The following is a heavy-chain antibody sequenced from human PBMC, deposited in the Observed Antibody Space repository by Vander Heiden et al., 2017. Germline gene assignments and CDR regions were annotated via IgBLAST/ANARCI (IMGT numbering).Heavy chain of an antibody. D-gene: IGHD1-26*01. CDR1: GFSLSTNGVT. J-gene: IGHJ4*02. V-gene: IGHV2-5*02. Sequence: QITLKESGPTLVKPTQTVTLTCTFSGFSLSTNGVTVGWIRQPPGKALEWLALIYWDDDKRYSPSLKNRLTITKDASKNQVVLTLTNMDPVDSATYYCTHSIVGVPWFFDYWGQGALVTVSS. CDR2: IYWDDDK. CDR3: THSIVGVPWFFDY.